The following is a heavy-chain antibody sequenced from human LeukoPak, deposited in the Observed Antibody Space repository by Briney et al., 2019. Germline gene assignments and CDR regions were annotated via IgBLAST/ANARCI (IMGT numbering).Heavy chain of an antibody. CDR2: IWYDGSNK. J-gene: IGHJ4*02. D-gene: IGHD4-11*01. CDR1: GFTFSSYG. V-gene: IGHV3-33*01. Sequence: GGSLRLSCAASGFTFSSYGMHWVRQAPGKGLEWVAVIWYDGSNKYYADSVKGRFTISRDNSKNTLYLQMNSLRAEDTAVDYCARDDYSKVADYWGQGTLVTVSS. CDR3: ARDDYSKVADY.